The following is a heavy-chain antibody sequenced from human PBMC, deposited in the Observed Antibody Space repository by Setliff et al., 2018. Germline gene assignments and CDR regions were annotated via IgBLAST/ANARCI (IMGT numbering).Heavy chain of an antibody. D-gene: IGHD2-15*01. CDR1: GGSISSSY. V-gene: IGHV4-59*01. CDR3: ARQYCSGGTCYFDY. CDR2: IYSSGST. Sequence: PSETLSLTCTVSGGSISSSYWSWIRQPPGKGLEWIGYIYSSGSTNDNPSLKSRATISVDTSKNQFSLKLSSVTAADTAVYYCARQYCSGGTCYFDYWGQGTLVTVSS. J-gene: IGHJ4*02.